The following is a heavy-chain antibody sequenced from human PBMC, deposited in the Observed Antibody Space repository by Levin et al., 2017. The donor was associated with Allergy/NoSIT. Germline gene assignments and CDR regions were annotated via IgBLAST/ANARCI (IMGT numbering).Heavy chain of an antibody. Sequence: SQTLSLTCSVSGGSLSTYYWTWIRQSAGKGLEWIGRIYSNEITNYNPSLKSRVTMSLDASKNQFSLHLTSVTAADTAVYYCARDWGASGLGDYWGHGTLVTVSS. V-gene: IGHV4-4*07. J-gene: IGHJ4*01. CDR2: IYSNEIT. D-gene: IGHD3-16*01. CDR1: GGSLSTYY. CDR3: ARDWGASGLGDY.